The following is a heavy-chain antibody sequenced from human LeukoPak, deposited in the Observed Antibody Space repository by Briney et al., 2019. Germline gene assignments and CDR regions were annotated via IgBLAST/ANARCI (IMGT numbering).Heavy chain of an antibody. Sequence: GASVKVSCKASGYTFTKYGLTWVRQAPGQGLEWMGWISTDKADTYYAQNYQGRVTMTIDTSTSTAYMELRSLTSDDTAVYYCATRLGVGARAYYYYGMDVWGQGTTVTVSS. D-gene: IGHD1-26*01. CDR1: GYTFTKYG. CDR3: ATRLGVGARAYYYYGMDV. V-gene: IGHV1-18*01. CDR2: ISTDKADT. J-gene: IGHJ6*02.